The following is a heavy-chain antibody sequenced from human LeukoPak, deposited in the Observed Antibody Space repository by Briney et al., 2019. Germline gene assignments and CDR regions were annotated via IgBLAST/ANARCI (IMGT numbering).Heavy chain of an antibody. Sequence: GGSLRLSCAASGFTFSSYAMSWVRQAPGKGPEWVSAISGSGGDTYYADSVKGRFTISRDNSKNTLYLQMNSLRAEDTAVYYCAKKGATTGDFDYWGQGTLVTVSS. CDR2: ISGSGGDT. CDR3: AKKGATTGDFDY. D-gene: IGHD1-26*01. J-gene: IGHJ4*02. V-gene: IGHV3-23*01. CDR1: GFTFSSYA.